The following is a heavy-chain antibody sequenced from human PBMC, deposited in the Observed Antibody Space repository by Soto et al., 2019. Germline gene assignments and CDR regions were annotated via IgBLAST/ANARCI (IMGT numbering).Heavy chain of an antibody. J-gene: IGHJ6*02. CDR2: ISHDGSYR. Sequence: QVELEESGGGVVEPGRSLRLSGAASGFTFSSYGMHWVRQAPGKGLEWVAVISHDGSYRYYTDSVKGRFTVSRDNPRNTVSLQMNSLRDEDTAVYHCAKASVKHQHYYIRGMDAWGQGTTVTVSS. V-gene: IGHV3-30*18. D-gene: IGHD3-22*01. CDR1: GFTFSSYG. CDR3: AKASVKHQHYYIRGMDA.